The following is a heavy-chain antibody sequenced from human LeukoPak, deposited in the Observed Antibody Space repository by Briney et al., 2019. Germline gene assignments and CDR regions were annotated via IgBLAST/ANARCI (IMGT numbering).Heavy chain of an antibody. CDR3: AREGRRTYCSSTSCYVLSGWFDP. Sequence: SVKVSCKASGGTFSSYAISWVRQAPGQGLEWMGRIIPILGIANYAQKFQGRVTITADKSTSTAYMELSGLRSEDTAVYYCAREGRRTYCSSTSCYVLSGWFDPWGQGTLVTVSS. D-gene: IGHD2-2*01. CDR1: GGTFSSYA. J-gene: IGHJ5*02. CDR2: IIPILGIA. V-gene: IGHV1-69*04.